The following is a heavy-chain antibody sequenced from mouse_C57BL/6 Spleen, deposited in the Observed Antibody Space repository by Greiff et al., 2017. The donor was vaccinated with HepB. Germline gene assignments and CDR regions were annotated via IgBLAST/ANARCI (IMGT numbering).Heavy chain of an antibody. V-gene: IGHV5-9-1*02. J-gene: IGHJ1*03. CDR1: GFTFSSYA. D-gene: IGHD1-1*01. CDR2: ISSGGDYI. Sequence: DVMLVESGEGLVKPGGSLKLSCAASGFTFSSYAMSWVRQTPEKRLEWVAYISSGGDYIYYADTVKGRFTISRDNARNTLYLQMSSLKSEDTAMYYCTRDWYYGSSYDWYFDVWGTGTTVTVSS. CDR3: TRDWYYGSSYDWYFDV.